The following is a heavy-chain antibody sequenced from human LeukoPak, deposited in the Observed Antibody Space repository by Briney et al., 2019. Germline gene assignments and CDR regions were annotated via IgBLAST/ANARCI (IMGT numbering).Heavy chain of an antibody. D-gene: IGHD6-19*01. CDR3: AGDRNSDWYSPLDY. Sequence: GGSLRLSCVASGFTFTKCAMSWIRQAPGKGLEWVAIITATGDTAYYADSVKGRFTISRDNSRNTVYMQMDSLRAEDTAIYYCAGDRNSDWYSPLDYWGQGSQVTVSS. CDR2: ITATGDTA. CDR1: GFTFTKCA. V-gene: IGHV3-23*01. J-gene: IGHJ4*02.